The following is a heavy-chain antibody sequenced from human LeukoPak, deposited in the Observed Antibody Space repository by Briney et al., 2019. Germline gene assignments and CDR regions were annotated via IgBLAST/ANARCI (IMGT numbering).Heavy chain of an antibody. CDR1: GYSFTSYW. Sequence: GESLRISCKGSGYSFTSYWIGWVRQMPGKGLEWMGIIYPGDSDTRYSPSFQGQVTISADKSISTAYLQWSSLKASDTAMYYCARHVGGRGRLGWYVDYWGQGTLVTVSS. D-gene: IGHD6-19*01. CDR2: IYPGDSDT. CDR3: ARHVGGRGRLGWYVDY. V-gene: IGHV5-51*01. J-gene: IGHJ4*02.